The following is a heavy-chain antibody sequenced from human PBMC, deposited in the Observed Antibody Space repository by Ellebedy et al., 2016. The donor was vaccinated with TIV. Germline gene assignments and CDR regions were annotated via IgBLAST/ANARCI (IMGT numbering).Heavy chain of an antibody. D-gene: IGHD3-22*01. CDR1: GFTVSSNY. CDR2: IYSGGGT. Sequence: GESLKISXAASGFTVSSNYMSWVRQAPGKGLEWVSVIYSGGGTSYAESVKGRFTISRDNSKNTIYLQMNSLRAEDTAVYYCASGVDSTGYPYFFDYWGQGTLVTVSS. J-gene: IGHJ4*02. CDR3: ASGVDSTGYPYFFDY. V-gene: IGHV3-53*01.